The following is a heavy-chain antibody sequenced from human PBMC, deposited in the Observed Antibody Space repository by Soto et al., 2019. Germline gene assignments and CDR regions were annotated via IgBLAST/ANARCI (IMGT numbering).Heavy chain of an antibody. CDR2: ISSNGGST. CDR3: ARSQYYDIFTGSDAFDI. Sequence: GGSLRLSCAASGFTFSSYAMHWVRQAPGKGLEYVSAISSNGGSTYYANSVKGRFTISRDNSKNTLYLQMGSLRAEDMAVYYCARSQYYDIFTGSDAFDIWGKGTLVTVSS. D-gene: IGHD3-9*01. CDR1: GFTFSSYA. J-gene: IGHJ3*02. V-gene: IGHV3-64*01.